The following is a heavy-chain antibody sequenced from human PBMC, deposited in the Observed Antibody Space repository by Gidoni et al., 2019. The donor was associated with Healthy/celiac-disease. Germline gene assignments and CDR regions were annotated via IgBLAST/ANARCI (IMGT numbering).Heavy chain of an antibody. V-gene: IGHV3-7*03. D-gene: IGHD3-22*01. J-gene: IGHJ4*02. CDR3: ARDSAEDYYDSSGLGDY. Sequence: EVQLVEYGGGLVQPGGSLRLSCAASGFTFSSYWMSWVRQAPGKGLEWVANIKQDGSEKYYVDSLKGRFTISRDNAKNSLYLQMNSLRAEDTAVYYCARDSAEDYYDSSGLGDYWGQGTLVTVSS. CDR2: IKQDGSEK. CDR1: GFTFSSYW.